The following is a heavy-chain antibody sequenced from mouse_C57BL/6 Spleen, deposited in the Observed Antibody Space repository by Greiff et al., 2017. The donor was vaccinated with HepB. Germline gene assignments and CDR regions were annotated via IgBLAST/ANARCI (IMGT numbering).Heavy chain of an antibody. CDR3: ARSYDGFAY. CDR2: IYPRSGNT. Sequence: VKVVESGAELARPGASVKLSCKASGYTFTSYGISWVKQRTGQGLEWIGEIYPRSGNTYYNEKFKGKATLTADKSSSTAYMELRSLTSEDSAVYFCARSYDGFAYWGQGTLVTVSA. J-gene: IGHJ3*01. CDR1: GYTFTSYG. D-gene: IGHD2-3*01. V-gene: IGHV1-81*01.